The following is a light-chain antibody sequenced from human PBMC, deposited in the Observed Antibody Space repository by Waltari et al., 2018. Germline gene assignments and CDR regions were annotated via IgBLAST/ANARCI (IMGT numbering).Light chain of an antibody. Sequence: EIVLTQSPGTLSVSPGERVTVSCRASQTITGSWLTWYHQKPGQAPRLLIDGASNRAPGIPGRFSGSGSGTDCTLTISSLEPEDSAVYYCQQYDGSVVTFGGGTKVEIK. CDR2: GAS. CDR3: QQYDGSVVT. V-gene: IGKV3-20*01. J-gene: IGKJ4*01. CDR1: QTITGSW.